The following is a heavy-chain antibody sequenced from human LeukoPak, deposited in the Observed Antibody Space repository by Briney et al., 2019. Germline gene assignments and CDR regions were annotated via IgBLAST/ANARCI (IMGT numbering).Heavy chain of an antibody. CDR3: ERGAYYGSAQFDP. J-gene: IGHJ5*02. V-gene: IGHV4-31*03. Sequence: SETLSLTCTVSGGSINSGAYYWSWIRQHPGKGLEWIGYMSYSGSTYYNPSLKSRLTISVDTSKNQLFLQLTSVTAADTAVYYCERGAYYGSAQFDPWGQGTLVTVSS. CDR1: GGSINSGAYY. D-gene: IGHD3-10*01. CDR2: MSYSGST.